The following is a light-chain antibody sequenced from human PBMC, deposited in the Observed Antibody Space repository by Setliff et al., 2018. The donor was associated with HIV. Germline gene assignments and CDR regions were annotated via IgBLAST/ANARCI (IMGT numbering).Light chain of an antibody. CDR2: EVT. V-gene: IGLV2-14*01. Sequence: QSVLAQPASVSGSPGQSITISCTGTSSDVGGYNYVSWYQQYPGKAPKLIIYEVTNRPSGVSNRFSGSKSGNTASLTISGLQAEDEADYYCNSFTSSSAYVLFGGGTKSPS. CDR1: SSDVGGYNY. J-gene: IGLJ2*01. CDR3: NSFTSSSAYVL.